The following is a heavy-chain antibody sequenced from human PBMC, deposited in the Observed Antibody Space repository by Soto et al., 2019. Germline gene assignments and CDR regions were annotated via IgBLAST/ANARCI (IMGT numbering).Heavy chain of an antibody. V-gene: IGHV1-46*01. Sequence: GASVKVSCKAIGYSFTSHYMHWVRQAPGQGLEWVVVFYPSGGNISYAQKFQGRLTMTRDTSTSTVYMVLSSLRSEDTAVYYCARGRCSGGRCYYFDFWGQGTLVTVS. CDR1: GYSFTSHY. CDR2: FYPSGGNI. D-gene: IGHD2-15*01. J-gene: IGHJ4*02. CDR3: ARGRCSGGRCYYFDF.